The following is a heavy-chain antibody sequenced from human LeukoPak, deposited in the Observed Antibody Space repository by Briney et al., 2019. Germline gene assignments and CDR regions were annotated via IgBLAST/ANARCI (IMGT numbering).Heavy chain of an antibody. CDR2: ISSSSSYI. J-gene: IGHJ4*02. CDR1: GFTFSSYS. D-gene: IGHD6-6*01. Sequence: GGSLRLSCAASGFTFSSYSMNWVRQAPGKGLEWVSSISSSSSYIYYADSVKGRFTISRDNSKSTLYLQMNSLRAEDTAVYYCARDRGSSSRYFDYWGRGTLVTVS. V-gene: IGHV3-21*04. CDR3: ARDRGSSSRYFDY.